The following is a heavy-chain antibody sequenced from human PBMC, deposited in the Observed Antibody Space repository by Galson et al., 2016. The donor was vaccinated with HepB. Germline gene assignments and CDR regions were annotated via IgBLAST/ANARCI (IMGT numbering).Heavy chain of an antibody. D-gene: IGHD2-8*01. CDR1: GFTFSNYG. V-gene: IGHV3-33*01. CDR2: IWYDGSYK. J-gene: IGHJ6*02. CDR3: ARDVNPYSIELLGMDV. Sequence: LRLSCAASGFTFSNYGMHWVRQPPGKGLEWVAVIWYDGSYKYFSDPVKGRYTISTTISETTLYLQMNRLRAEDTAVYYCARDVNPYSIELLGMDVWGQGATVSVSS.